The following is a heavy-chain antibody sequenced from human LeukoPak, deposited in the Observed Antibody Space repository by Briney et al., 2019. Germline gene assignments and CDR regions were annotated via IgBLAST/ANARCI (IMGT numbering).Heavy chain of an antibody. CDR1: GFSFSGYW. CDR2: IKQDGSVK. V-gene: IGHV3-7*01. CDR3: AREGYYGSGSYLPYYYYGMDV. D-gene: IGHD3-10*01. J-gene: IGHJ6*02. Sequence: GGSLRLSCAASGFSFSGYWMSWVRQTPGKGLEWVANIKQDGSVKNSVDSMKGRFTISRDNTKNTLYLQMNSLRAEDTAVYYCAREGYYGSGSYLPYYYYGMDVWGQGTTVTVSS.